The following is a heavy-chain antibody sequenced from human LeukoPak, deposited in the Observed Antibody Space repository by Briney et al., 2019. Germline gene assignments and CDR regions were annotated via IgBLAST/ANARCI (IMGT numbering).Heavy chain of an antibody. Sequence: PGGSLRLSCAASGFTFSSYSMNWVRQAPGKGLEWVSSISSSSSYIYYADSVKGRFTISRENAKNSLYLQMNSLRAGDTAMYYCARRYSGSYYADDAFDIWGQGTMVTVSS. V-gene: IGHV3-21*01. D-gene: IGHD1-26*01. J-gene: IGHJ3*02. CDR3: ARRYSGSYYADDAFDI. CDR2: ISSSSSYI. CDR1: GFTFSSYS.